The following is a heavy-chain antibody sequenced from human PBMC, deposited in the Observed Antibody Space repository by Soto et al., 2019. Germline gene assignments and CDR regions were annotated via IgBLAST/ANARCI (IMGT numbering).Heavy chain of an antibody. V-gene: IGHV3-30*18. CDR1: GFTFSSYG. CDR3: AKDRAPKEDGADY. CDR2: ISYDGSNK. J-gene: IGHJ4*02. Sequence: PGGSLRLSCAASGFTFSSYGMHWVRQAPGKGLEWVAVISYDGSNKYYADSVKGRFTISRDNSKNTLYLQMNSLRAEDTAVYYCAKDRAPKEDGADYWGQGTLVTVYS.